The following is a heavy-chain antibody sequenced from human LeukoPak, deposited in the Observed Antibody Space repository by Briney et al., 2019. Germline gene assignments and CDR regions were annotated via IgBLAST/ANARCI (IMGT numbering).Heavy chain of an antibody. J-gene: IGHJ4*02. V-gene: IGHV3-33*03. CDR2: VWFDGSST. CDR3: AKDGDSYDSSGAFDY. Sequence: GGSLRLSCAASGFSFSSHAMHWVRQAPGKGPEWVAVVWFDGSSTSYGDSVRGRFNISRDDSKNTVFLQMNSLRAEDTAVYYCAKDGDSYDSSGAFDYWGQGTLVTVSS. D-gene: IGHD3-22*01. CDR1: GFSFSSHA.